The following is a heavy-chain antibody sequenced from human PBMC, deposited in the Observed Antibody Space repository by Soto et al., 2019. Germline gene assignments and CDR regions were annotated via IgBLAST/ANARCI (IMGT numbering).Heavy chain of an antibody. Sequence: ASVKVSCKASGYTFTGYYMHWVRQAPGQGLEWMGWINAGNGNTKYSQKFQGRVTITRDTSASTAYMELSSLRSEDTAVYYCARGPYYYDSSGRPGSGMDVWGQGTTVTVSS. CDR1: GYTFTGYY. J-gene: IGHJ6*02. D-gene: IGHD3-22*01. CDR3: ARGPYYYDSSGRPGSGMDV. V-gene: IGHV1-3*01. CDR2: INAGNGNT.